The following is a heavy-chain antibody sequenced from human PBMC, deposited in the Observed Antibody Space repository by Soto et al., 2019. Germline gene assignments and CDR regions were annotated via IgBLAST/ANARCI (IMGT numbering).Heavy chain of an antibody. V-gene: IGHV2-5*02. CDR3: AHYTTDTYFDV. Sequence: QITLKESSPTLVKPTQTLTLTCSFSGFSLYTGGVGVGWIRQPPGKALEWLALLYWDDTRRYNPSLKNTLTIAKDTSENQVVLTMTDMGPVDTGTYFCAHYTTDTYFDVWGKGTTVTFSS. J-gene: IGHJ6*04. CDR2: LYWDDTR. CDR1: GFSLYTGGVG. D-gene: IGHD1-1*01.